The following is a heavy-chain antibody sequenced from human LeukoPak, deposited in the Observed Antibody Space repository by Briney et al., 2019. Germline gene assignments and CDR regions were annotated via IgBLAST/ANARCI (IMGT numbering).Heavy chain of an antibody. CDR3: AREAYSSAYYFDY. V-gene: IGHV7-4-1*02. CDR1: GYTFTSYA. J-gene: IGHJ4*02. CDR2: INTNTGNP. Sequence: ASVKVSCKASGYTFTSYAMNWVRQAPGQGLEWMGWINTNTGNPSYARGFTGRFVFSLDTSVSTAYLQISSLKAEDTAVYYCAREAYSSAYYFDYWGQGTLVTVSS. D-gene: IGHD5-18*01.